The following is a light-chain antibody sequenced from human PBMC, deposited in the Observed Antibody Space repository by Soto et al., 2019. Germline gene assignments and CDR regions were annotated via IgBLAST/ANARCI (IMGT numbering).Light chain of an antibody. CDR2: GAS. Sequence: AFPGSPRTHSLSPGERATLSCWASQSVTSGSLAWYQQKPGQAPRPLIDGASSRATGMPDRFSGSGSVSDFALTISRLEPEYFAVYYFIEYGRAPLWALGQGTKVDIK. J-gene: IGKJ1*01. V-gene: IGKV3-20*01. CDR3: IEYGRAPLWA. CDR1: QSVTSGS.